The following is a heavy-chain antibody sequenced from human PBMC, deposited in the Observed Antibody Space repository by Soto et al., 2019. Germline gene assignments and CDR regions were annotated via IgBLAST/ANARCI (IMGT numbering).Heavy chain of an antibody. CDR2: IGGTGNNI. J-gene: IGHJ4*02. CDR3: ARDLQMATIRGGDY. CDR1: GFTFGNYA. V-gene: IGHV3-23*01. Sequence: LRLSCAASGFTFGNYAMSWVRQAPGKGLQWVSAIGGTGNNIYYADSVKGRFIISRDKSKNTLYLQMNSPRAEDTAVYYCARDLQMATIRGGDYWGQGTQVTVSS. D-gene: IGHD5-12*01.